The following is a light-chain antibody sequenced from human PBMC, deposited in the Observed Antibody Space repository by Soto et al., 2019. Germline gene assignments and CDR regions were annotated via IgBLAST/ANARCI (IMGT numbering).Light chain of an antibody. CDR1: NSDVGGYNF. V-gene: IGLV2-14*01. CDR3: SSYTSSSTLV. Sequence: QSALTQPAFVSGSPGQSITISCTGTNSDVGGYNFVSRYQQHPGKVPKLMIYDVTNRPSGVSNRFSGSKSGNTASLTISGLQAEDEADYYCSSYTSSSTLVFGTGTKLTVL. J-gene: IGLJ1*01. CDR2: DVT.